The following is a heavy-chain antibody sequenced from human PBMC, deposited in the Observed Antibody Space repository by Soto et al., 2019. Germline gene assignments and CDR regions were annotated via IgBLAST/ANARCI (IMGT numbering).Heavy chain of an antibody. CDR1: GFTFSGSW. V-gene: IGHV3-74*01. Sequence: PGGSLRLSCAASGFTFSGSWMHWVRQAPGKGLVWVSRINGDGSGTSYADFVKGRFTISRDDAKNTLFLQMNCPRAEDTAVYYCARGIFGSGTANDYWGQGTLVTVSS. CDR2: INGDGSGT. D-gene: IGHD3-10*01. CDR3: ARGIFGSGTANDY. J-gene: IGHJ4*02.